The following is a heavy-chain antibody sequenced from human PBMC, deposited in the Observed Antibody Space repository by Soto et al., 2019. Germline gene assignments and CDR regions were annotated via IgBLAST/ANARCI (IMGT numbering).Heavy chain of an antibody. CDR1: GFTVSNNY. J-gene: IGHJ4*02. V-gene: IGHV3-66*02. CDR2: IQSDGTT. Sequence: GGSLRLSCAASGFTVSNNYMTWVRQAPGRGLECVSVIQSDGTTFYADSVKGRFTISRDNSRNTLDLQMNSLRAEDTAVYYCAKDTYYYDRSGYYTYDHWGQGTQVTVSS. D-gene: IGHD3-22*01. CDR3: AKDTYYYDRSGYYTYDH.